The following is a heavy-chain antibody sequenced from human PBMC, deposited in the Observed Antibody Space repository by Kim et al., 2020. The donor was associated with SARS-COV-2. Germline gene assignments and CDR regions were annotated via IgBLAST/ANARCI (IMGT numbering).Heavy chain of an antibody. D-gene: IGHD4-17*01. CDR1: GFIFSNYA. CDR3: AKDGDNGLDY. J-gene: IGHJ4*02. CDR2: ISDSGGRT. Sequence: GGSLRLSCTASGFIFSNYAMSWVRQSPRKGLEWVSFISDSGGRTYYADSVKGRFTISRDSSRNTLYLQMNSLRAEDTATYYCAKDGDNGLDYWGQGTLVTVTS. V-gene: IGHV3-23*01.